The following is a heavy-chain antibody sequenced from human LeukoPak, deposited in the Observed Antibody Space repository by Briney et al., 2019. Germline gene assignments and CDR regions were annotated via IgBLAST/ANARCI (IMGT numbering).Heavy chain of an antibody. CDR2: ITPIAGTP. CDR1: GGTYSSYA. D-gene: IGHD6-13*01. V-gene: IGHV1-69*04. Sequence: ASVKVSCKASGGTYSSYAVSWVRQAPGQGLEWMGRITPIAGTPNYARKFQGRVTITADKFPSTVYMELSSLKSEDTAVYYCARDFYSSSWPGRYFDLWGRGTLLTVSS. CDR3: ARDFYSSSWPGRYFDL. J-gene: IGHJ2*01.